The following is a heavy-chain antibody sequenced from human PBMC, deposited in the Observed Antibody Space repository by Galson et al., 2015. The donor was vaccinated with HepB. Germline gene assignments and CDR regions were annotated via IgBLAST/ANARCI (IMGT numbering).Heavy chain of an antibody. V-gene: IGHV1-69*04. D-gene: IGHD4-17*01. CDR2: IIPILSIA. CDR1: GGTFSSYA. CDR3: AREWAMTTVTTAFDY. J-gene: IGHJ4*02. Sequence: SVKVSCKASGGTFSSYAISWVRQAPGQGLEWMGRIIPILSIANYAQKFQGRVTITADKSTSTAYMELSSLRSEDTAVYYCAREWAMTTVTTAFDYWGQGTLVTVSS.